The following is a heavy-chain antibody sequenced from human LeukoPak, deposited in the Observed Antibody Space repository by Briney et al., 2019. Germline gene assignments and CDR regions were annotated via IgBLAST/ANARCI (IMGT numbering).Heavy chain of an antibody. CDR3: SKPLADNGDH. J-gene: IGHJ4*02. D-gene: IGHD1-14*01. Sequence: PGGSLRLSCAASGFTFSNYWVHWFRQAPGKGLVWVSRIKTDGSETGYADSVKGRFTISRDNAKNTLYLQMNSLRAEDTAVYYCSKPLADNGDHWGQGTLVTVSS. CDR1: GFTFSNYW. CDR2: IKTDGSET. V-gene: IGHV3-74*01.